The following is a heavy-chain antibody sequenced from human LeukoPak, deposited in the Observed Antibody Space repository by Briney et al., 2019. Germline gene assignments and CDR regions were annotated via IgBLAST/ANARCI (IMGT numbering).Heavy chain of an antibody. J-gene: IGHJ4*02. CDR1: GGSISSYY. CDR2: IYYSGST. D-gene: IGHD6-13*01. CDR3: AQMYSSSWYKVY. V-gene: IGHV4-59*12. Sequence: SETLSLTCTVSGGSISSYYWSWIRQPPGKGLEWIGYIYYSGSTNYNPSLKSRVTISVDKSKNQFSLKLSSVTAADTAVYYCAQMYSSSWYKVYWGQGTLVTVSS.